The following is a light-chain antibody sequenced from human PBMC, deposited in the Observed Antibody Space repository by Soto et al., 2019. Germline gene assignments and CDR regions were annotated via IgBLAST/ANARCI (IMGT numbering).Light chain of an antibody. Sequence: QSALTQSPSASGSPGQSVTISCTGTSSDIGVNTFVSWYQQHPGKAPKLIIYEVSKRLSGVPDRFSGSKSGNTASLTISGLQADDEVDYFCTSYAANLLFGGGTKLTVL. CDR1: SSDIGVNTF. CDR2: EVS. CDR3: TSYAANLL. J-gene: IGLJ3*02. V-gene: IGLV2-8*01.